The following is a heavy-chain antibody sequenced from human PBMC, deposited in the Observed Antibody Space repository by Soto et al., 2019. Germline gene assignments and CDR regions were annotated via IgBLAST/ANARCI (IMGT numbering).Heavy chain of an antibody. D-gene: IGHD2-8*01. CDR1: GFTFSDYY. J-gene: IGHJ6*03. V-gene: IGHV3-11*01. CDR2: ISSSGSTI. Sequence: PVGSLRLSCAASGFTFSDYYMSWIRQAPGKGLEWVSYISSSGSTIYYADSVKGRFTISRDNAKNSLYLQMNSLGAEDTAVYYCAKVMDYYYYMDVWGKGTTVTVSS. CDR3: AKVMDYYYYMDV.